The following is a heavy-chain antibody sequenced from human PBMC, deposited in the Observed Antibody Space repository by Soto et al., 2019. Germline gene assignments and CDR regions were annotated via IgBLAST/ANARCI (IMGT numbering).Heavy chain of an antibody. D-gene: IGHD3-9*01. J-gene: IGHJ4*02. Sequence: GGSLRLSCAASGFTLARYTMGWVRQAPGKGLQWVAESFSTGGTDYADSVKGRFSISRDNSNNMVFLQMNSLRVEDTGLYYCERDREPDGIWTFDSWGQGTLVNVSS. CDR3: ERDREPDGIWTFDS. CDR1: GFTLARYT. V-gene: IGHV3-23*01. CDR2: SFSTGGT.